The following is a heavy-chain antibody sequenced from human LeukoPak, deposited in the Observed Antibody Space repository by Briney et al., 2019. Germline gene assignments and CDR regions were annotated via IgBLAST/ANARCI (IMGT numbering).Heavy chain of an antibody. D-gene: IGHD3-22*01. J-gene: IGHJ4*02. V-gene: IGHV3-21*01. CDR3: ARGPLPGYHDSSGYPPDY. CDR1: GFTFSSYS. CDR2: ISSSSSYI. Sequence: GGSLRLSCAASGFTFSSYSMNCVRQAPGKGLEWVSYISSSSSYIYYADSVKGRFTISRDNAKNSLYLQMNSLRAEATAVYYCARGPLPGYHDSSGYPPDYWGQGTLVTVSS.